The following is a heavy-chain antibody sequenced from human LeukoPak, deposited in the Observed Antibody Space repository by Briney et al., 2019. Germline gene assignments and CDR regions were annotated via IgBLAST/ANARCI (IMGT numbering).Heavy chain of an antibody. J-gene: IGHJ6*04. D-gene: IGHD3-10*02. CDR2: ISHIGSYI. CDR3: AELGITMIGGV. Sequence: GGSLRLSCAASGFTFNYYSMNWVRQAPGKGLEWVSSISHIGSYIYYSDSVKGRFTISRDNAKNSLYLQMNSLRAEDTALYYCAELGITMIGGVWGKGTTVTISS. V-gene: IGHV3-21*04. CDR1: GFTFNYYS.